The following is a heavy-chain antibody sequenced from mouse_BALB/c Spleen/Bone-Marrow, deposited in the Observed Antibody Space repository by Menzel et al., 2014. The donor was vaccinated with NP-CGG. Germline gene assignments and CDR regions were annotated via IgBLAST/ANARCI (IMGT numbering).Heavy chain of an antibody. CDR3: ASPVYRYAPPAY. CDR2: INPDSSTL. CDR1: GFDFSRYW. J-gene: IGHJ2*01. V-gene: IGHV4-1*02. D-gene: IGHD2-14*01. Sequence: EVQLQQSGGGLVQPGGSLKLSCAASGFDFSRYWMSWVRQAPGKGLEWIGEINPDSSTLNYTPSLKDKFIISRDNAKNPLYLQMNKVRSEDTALYYCASPVYRYAPPAYWGQGTTLTVSS.